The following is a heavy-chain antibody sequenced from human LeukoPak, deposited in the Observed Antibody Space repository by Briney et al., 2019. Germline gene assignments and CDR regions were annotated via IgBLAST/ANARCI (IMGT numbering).Heavy chain of an antibody. D-gene: IGHD3-10*01. CDR3: ARDRAPGSYYPLAY. CDR2: IIPIFGTA. V-gene: IGHV1-69*01. J-gene: IGHJ4*02. CDR1: GGTFSSYD. Sequence: SVKVSCKASGGTFSSYDINWVRQATGQGLEWMGGIIPIFGTANYAQKFQGRVTITADESTSTAYMELSSLRSEDTAVYYCARDRAPGSYYPLAYWGQGTLVTVSS.